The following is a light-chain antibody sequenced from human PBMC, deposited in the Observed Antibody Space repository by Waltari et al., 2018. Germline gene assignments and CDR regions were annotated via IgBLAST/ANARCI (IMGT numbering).Light chain of an antibody. V-gene: IGLV1-47*01. CDR3: ASWEDSLSVGV. J-gene: IGLJ3*02. CDR2: RNN. CDR1: ISNLGTNY. Sequence: QSVLTQPPSASGTPGQRVTISCSGSISNLGTNYVYWYQHFPGTAPNLLIQRNNQPPSGCPGRIAGAKSVTSASLAISGVRSEDEADYYCASWEDSLSVGVFGGGTKLTVL.